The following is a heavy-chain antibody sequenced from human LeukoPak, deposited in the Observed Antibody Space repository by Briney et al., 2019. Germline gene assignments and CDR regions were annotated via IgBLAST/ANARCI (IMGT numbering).Heavy chain of an antibody. D-gene: IGHD1-26*01. CDR3: ARLGVTSDY. V-gene: IGHV3-48*04. CDR2: ISSSGSTI. Sequence: GGSLRLSCSASGFTFSAYTMNWVRQAPGQGLEWVSYISSSGSTIYYADSVKGRFTISRDNAKNSLYLQMNSLRAEDTAVYYCARLGVTSDYWGQGTLVTVSS. J-gene: IGHJ4*02. CDR1: GFTFSAYT.